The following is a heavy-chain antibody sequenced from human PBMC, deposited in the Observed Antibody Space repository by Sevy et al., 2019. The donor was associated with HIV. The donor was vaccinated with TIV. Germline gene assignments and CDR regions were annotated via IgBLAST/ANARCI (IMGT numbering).Heavy chain of an antibody. Sequence: GGSLRLSCAASGFTFSSYSMNWVRQAPGKGLEWVSYISSSSSTIYYTDSVKGRFTIARDNSKNTLYLQMNSLRAEDTAVYYCANIHAATNGFDIWGQGTMVTVSS. CDR2: ISSSSSTI. D-gene: IGHD2-15*01. V-gene: IGHV3-48*01. J-gene: IGHJ3*02. CDR1: GFTFSSYS. CDR3: ANIHAATNGFDI.